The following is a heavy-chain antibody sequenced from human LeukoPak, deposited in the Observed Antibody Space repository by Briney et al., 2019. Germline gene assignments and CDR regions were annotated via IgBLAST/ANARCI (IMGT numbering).Heavy chain of an antibody. Sequence: PSETLSLTCTVSGGSISSYYWSWIRQTPGKGLEWIGYIYYSGSTNFNPSLKSRVTISVDTSKNQFSLKLSSVTAADTAVYYCARVVIVPYYYYYYMDVWGKGTTVTISS. V-gene: IGHV4-59*01. CDR2: IYYSGST. CDR1: GGSISSYY. J-gene: IGHJ6*03. D-gene: IGHD3-22*01. CDR3: ARVVIVPYYYYYYMDV.